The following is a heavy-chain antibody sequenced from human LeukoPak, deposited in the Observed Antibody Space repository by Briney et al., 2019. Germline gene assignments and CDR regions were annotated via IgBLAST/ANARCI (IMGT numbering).Heavy chain of an antibody. CDR1: GGSFSGYY. D-gene: IGHD3-10*01. J-gene: IGHJ5*02. Sequence: PSETLSLTCAVYGGSFSGYYWRWIRQPPGKGLEWIGEINHSGSTNYNPSLKRRVTISVDTSKKQFSLKLRSVTAADRAVYYCXXXLTYYYGSGSFPTSYNWFDPWGQGTLVTVSS. CDR2: INHSGST. V-gene: IGHV4-34*01. CDR3: XXXLTYYYGSGSFPTSYNWFDP.